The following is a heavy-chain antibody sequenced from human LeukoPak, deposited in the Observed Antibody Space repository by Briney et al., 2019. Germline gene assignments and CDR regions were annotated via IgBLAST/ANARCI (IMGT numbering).Heavy chain of an antibody. CDR2: INPNSGGT. D-gene: IGHD6-19*01. CDR3: ARDRDGHSSGHDY. Sequence: ASVKVSCKASGYTFTGYYMHWVRQAPGQGLEWMGWINPNSGGTNYAQKFQGRVTMTRDTSISTAYMELSRLRSDDTAVYYCARDRDGHSSGHDYWGQGTLVTVSS. J-gene: IGHJ4*02. CDR1: GYTFTGYY. V-gene: IGHV1-2*02.